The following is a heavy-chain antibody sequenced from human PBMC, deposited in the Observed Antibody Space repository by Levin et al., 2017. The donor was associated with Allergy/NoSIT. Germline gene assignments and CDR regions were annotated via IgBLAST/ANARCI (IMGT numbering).Heavy chain of an antibody. CDR2: ISARGGRS. CDR3: AKDHLLYWNDNSAYAPDYFDY. D-gene: IGHD3-22*01. Sequence: QSGGSLRLSCTASGFSFSGYAMGWVRQAPGKGLEWVSTISARGGRSYYAASVEGRFTISRDNSRNTLFLQMNTLRVEDTAVYYCAKDHLLYWNDNSAYAPDYFDYWGQGTLVTVSS. V-gene: IGHV3-23*01. CDR1: GFSFSGYA. J-gene: IGHJ4*02.